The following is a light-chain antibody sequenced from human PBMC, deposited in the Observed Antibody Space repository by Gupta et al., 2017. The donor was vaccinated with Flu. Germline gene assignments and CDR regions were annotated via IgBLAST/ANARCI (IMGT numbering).Light chain of an antibody. CDR2: DVS. CDR3: SSYAISSTSWV. V-gene: IGLV2-14*04. J-gene: IGLJ3*02. Sequence: ITNSCTGTSSDVGGNNYVAWYEQPPGKAPKHMIYDVSTRPSGVSSRVTGSKSGNTASLTISGLQSEEEANYYCSSYAISSTSWVSGGGSKVTVL. CDR1: SSDVGGNNY.